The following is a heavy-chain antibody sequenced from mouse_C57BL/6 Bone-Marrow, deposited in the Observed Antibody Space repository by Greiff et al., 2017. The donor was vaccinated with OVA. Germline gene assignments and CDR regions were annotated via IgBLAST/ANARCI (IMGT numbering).Heavy chain of an antibody. CDR2: IHPNSGST. CDR3: ASRLGRSQFDY. D-gene: IGHD1-1*01. CDR1: GYTFTSYW. V-gene: IGHV1-64*01. Sequence: QVQLQQPGAELVKPGASVTLSCKASGYTFTSYWMHWVKQRPGQGLEWIGVIHPNSGSTNYNEKFKSKATLTVDKSYSTAYLQLSSLTSEDSAVYYCASRLGRSQFDYWGQGTTLTVSS. J-gene: IGHJ2*01.